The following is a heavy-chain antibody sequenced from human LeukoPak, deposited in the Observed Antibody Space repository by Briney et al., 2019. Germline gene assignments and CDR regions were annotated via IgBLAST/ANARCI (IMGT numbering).Heavy chain of an antibody. D-gene: IGHD3-22*01. V-gene: IGHV1-46*03. J-gene: IGHJ4*02. CDR2: INPSGGST. Sequence: ASVKVSCKASGYTFTSYYMHWVRQAPGQGLEWMGIINPSGGSTGYAQKFQGRVTMTRDTSTSTVYMELSSLRSEDTAVCYCARDSSGYYYRFDYWGQGTLVTVSS. CDR1: GYTFTSYY. CDR3: ARDSSGYYYRFDY.